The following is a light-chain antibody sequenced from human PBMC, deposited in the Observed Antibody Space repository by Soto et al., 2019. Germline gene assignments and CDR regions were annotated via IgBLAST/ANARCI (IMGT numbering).Light chain of an antibody. J-gene: IGKJ1*01. CDR2: GAS. CDR3: QQYGSSPWT. CDR1: QSVSSSY. V-gene: IGKV3-20*01. Sequence: EIVLTQSPGTLSLSPGERATLSCRASQSVSSSYLAWYQQKPGQAPRLLIYGASSRATGIPDRFSGSGSGIDFTLTISRLEPEDFAVYYCQQYGSSPWTFGQGTKGEIK.